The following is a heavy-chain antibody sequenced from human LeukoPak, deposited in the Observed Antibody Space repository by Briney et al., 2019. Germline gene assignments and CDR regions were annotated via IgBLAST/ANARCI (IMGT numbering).Heavy chain of an antibody. Sequence: SETLSLTCAVSGYSISSGYYWGWIRQPPGKGLEWIGGIYHSGSTYYNPSLKSRVTISVDTSKNQFSLKLSSVTAADTAVYYCARLFLAASYYFDYWGQGTLVTVSS. CDR1: GYSISSGYY. CDR2: IYHSGST. CDR3: ARLFLAASYYFDY. D-gene: IGHD3-3*01. V-gene: IGHV4-38-2*01. J-gene: IGHJ4*02.